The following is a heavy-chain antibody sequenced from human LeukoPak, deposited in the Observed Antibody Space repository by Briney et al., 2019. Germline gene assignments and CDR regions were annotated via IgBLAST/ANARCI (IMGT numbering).Heavy chain of an antibody. J-gene: IGHJ4*02. V-gene: IGHV3-21*01. Sequence: GGSLRLSCAASGFSLSTYSMNWVRQAPGKGLEWVSFIRSSSSYIYYADSVKGRFTISRDNAKNSLYLQMNSLRAEDTDVYCCVIGLDDFWSGLIHYWRKGTLVTVS. CDR1: GFSLSTYS. CDR2: IRSSSSYI. CDR3: VIGLDDFWSGLIHY. D-gene: IGHD3-3*01.